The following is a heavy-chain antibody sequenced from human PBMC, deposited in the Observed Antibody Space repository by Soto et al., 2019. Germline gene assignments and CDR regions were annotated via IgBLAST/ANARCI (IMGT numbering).Heavy chain of an antibody. Sequence: TLSLTCPVSGGSXSSGGYSWSWIRQPPGKGLEWIGYIYHSGSTYYNPSLKSRVTISVDRSKNQFSLKLSSVTAADTAVYYCARTYYDFWSGYSYYFDYWGQGTLVTVSS. V-gene: IGHV4-30-2*01. CDR3: ARTYYDFWSGYSYYFDY. D-gene: IGHD3-3*01. CDR1: GGSXSSGGYS. CDR2: IYHSGST. J-gene: IGHJ4*02.